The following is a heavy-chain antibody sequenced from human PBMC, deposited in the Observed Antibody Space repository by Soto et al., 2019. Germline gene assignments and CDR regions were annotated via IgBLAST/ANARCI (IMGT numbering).Heavy chain of an antibody. J-gene: IGHJ3*02. CDR2: IYYSGST. CDR3: AREFPQQLASLAFDI. CDR1: GGSISSGGYY. D-gene: IGHD6-13*01. V-gene: IGHV4-31*03. Sequence: QVQLQESGPGLVKPSQTLSLTCTVSGGSISSGGYYWSWIRQHPGKGLEWIGYIYYSGSTYYNPSLQSRVTISLDTSKNQLSLKLSSVTAADTAVYYCAREFPQQLASLAFDIWGQGTMVTVSS.